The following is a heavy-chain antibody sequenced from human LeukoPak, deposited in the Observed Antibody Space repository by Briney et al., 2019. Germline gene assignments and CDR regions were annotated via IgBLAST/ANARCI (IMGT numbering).Heavy chain of an antibody. D-gene: IGHD6-13*01. V-gene: IGHV4-31*03. CDR3: VRKIAAAHEDY. Sequence: SSETLSLTCTVSGGSISSGGYYWSWIRQHPGKGLEWIGYIYYSGSTYYNPSLKSRVTISVDTSKNQFSLKLSSVTAADTAVYYCVRKIAAAHEDYWGQGTLVTVSS. CDR1: GGSISSGGYY. CDR2: IYYSGST. J-gene: IGHJ4*02.